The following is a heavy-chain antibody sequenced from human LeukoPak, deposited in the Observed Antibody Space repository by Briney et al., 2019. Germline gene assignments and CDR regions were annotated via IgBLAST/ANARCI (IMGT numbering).Heavy chain of an antibody. CDR2: INYGGST. J-gene: IGHJ3*01. CDR1: EISFSAYY. Sequence: PSETLSLTCAVSEISFSAYYLDWIRPSPGKGVEWIGEINYGGSTKYTPSLEGRGTILIDTSKNQFSLKLTSVTAADTAVYYCARGFPPGSGSRGSHAFDVWGQGTMVTVSS. D-gene: IGHD6-19*01. CDR3: ARGFPPGSGSRGSHAFDV. V-gene: IGHV4-34*01.